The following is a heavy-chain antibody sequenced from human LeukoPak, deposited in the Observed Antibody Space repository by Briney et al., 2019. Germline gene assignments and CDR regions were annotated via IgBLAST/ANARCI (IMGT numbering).Heavy chain of an antibody. Sequence: GGSLRLSCAASGFTFSSFEMNWVRQAPGKGLEWVSYIISSRSTIYYADSVKGRFTISRDNAKNSLYLQMNSLRVEDTAVYYCAREGVMAPYYFDYWGQGTLVTVSS. CDR1: GFTFSSFE. J-gene: IGHJ4*02. V-gene: IGHV3-48*03. CDR3: AREGVMAPYYFDY. D-gene: IGHD3-16*01. CDR2: IISSRSTI.